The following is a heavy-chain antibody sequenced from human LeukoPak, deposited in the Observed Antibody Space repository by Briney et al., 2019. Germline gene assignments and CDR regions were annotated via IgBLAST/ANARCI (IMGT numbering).Heavy chain of an antibody. CDR1: RFTFNSYS. V-gene: IGHV3-21*01. CDR2: ISSSRRYI. J-gene: IGHJ3*02. D-gene: IGHD2-15*01. CDR3: ARMVVAASYDAFDI. Sequence: GVSLRLSCAACRFTFNSYSMMWLPQAPGKGLVGVSSISSSRRYIDYTDSEKGRFTISRDNTKNSLYLQMNSLRAEETSMYYCARMVVAASYDAFDIWGQGTMVTVSS.